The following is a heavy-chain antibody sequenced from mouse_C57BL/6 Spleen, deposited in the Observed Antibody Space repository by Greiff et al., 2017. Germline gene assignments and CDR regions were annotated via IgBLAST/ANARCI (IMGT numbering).Heavy chain of an antibody. J-gene: IGHJ2*01. D-gene: IGHD1-1*01. CDR2: IDPANGNT. CDR1: GFNIKNTY. Sequence: EVQLVESVAELVRPGASVKLSCTASGFNIKNTYMHWVKQRPEQGLEWIGRIDPANGNTKYAPKFQGKATITADTSSNTAYLQLSSLTSEDTAIYYCARSGTPYYGSSYFDYWGQGTTLTVSS. CDR3: ARSGTPYYGSSYFDY. V-gene: IGHV14-3*01.